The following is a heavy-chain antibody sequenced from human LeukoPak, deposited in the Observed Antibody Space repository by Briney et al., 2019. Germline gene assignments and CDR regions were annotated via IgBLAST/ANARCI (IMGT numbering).Heavy chain of an antibody. Sequence: GASVKVSCKASGYTFTSYYMHWVRQAPGQGLEWMGIINPSGGSTSYAQKFQGRVTMTRDTSTSTVYMELSSLRSEDTAVYYCARERVGAATMGGMDYWGQGTLVTVSS. J-gene: IGHJ4*02. D-gene: IGHD2-15*01. CDR1: GYTFTSYY. CDR3: ARERVGAATMGGMDY. V-gene: IGHV1-46*01. CDR2: INPSGGST.